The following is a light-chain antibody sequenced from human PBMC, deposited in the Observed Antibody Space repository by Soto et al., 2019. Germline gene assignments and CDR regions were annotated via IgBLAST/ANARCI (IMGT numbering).Light chain of an antibody. CDR2: GAS. V-gene: IGKV3-20*01. CDR3: QQYGSSFT. Sequence: EIVLTQSPGTLSLSPGERATLSCRASQSVSSSYLAWYQQKPGQAPRLLISGASSRATGIPDRFSGSGSGTDFTLTISSLEPEDFAVYYCQQYGSSFTFGPGTKVDIK. J-gene: IGKJ3*01. CDR1: QSVSSSY.